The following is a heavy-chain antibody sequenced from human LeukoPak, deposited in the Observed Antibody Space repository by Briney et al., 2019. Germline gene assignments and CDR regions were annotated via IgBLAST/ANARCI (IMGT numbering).Heavy chain of an antibody. CDR1: GYTFTSYG. D-gene: IGHD1-14*01. CDR2: ISAYNGNT. J-gene: IGHJ5*02. CDR3: ARDPLGNNWNHVGWFDP. V-gene: IGHV1-18*01. Sequence: ASVKVSCKASGYTFTSYGISWVRQAPGQGLEWMGWISAYNGNTNYAQKLQGRVTMTTDTSTSTAYMELRSLRSDDTAVYYCARDPLGNNWNHVGWFDPWGQGTLVTVSS.